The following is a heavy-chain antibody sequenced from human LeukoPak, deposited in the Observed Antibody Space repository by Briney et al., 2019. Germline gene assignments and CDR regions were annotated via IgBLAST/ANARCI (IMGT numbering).Heavy chain of an antibody. V-gene: IGHV3-21*01. CDR2: IGSSSVYI. CDR1: GFIFSNYR. D-gene: IGHD5-24*01. J-gene: IGHJ4*02. CDR3: ATLGGAYAYNYGFDY. Sequence: AGGSLRLSCVGSGFIFSNYRMNWVRQAPGKGLDWVSSIGSSSVYIYDADSVKGRFTISRDNAKNSLYLQMNSLRAEDTAVYYCATLGGAYAYNYGFDYWGQGTLVTVSS.